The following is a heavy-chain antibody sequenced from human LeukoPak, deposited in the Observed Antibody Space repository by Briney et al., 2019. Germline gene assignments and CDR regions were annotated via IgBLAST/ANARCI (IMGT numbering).Heavy chain of an antibody. D-gene: IGHD3-3*01. CDR2: IGGSSGST. V-gene: IGHV3-23*01. Sequence: PGGSLRLSCAASGFTFSSHAMAWVRQAPGKGLEWVSAIGGSSGSTYYADSVKGRFTISRDNSKNTVYLQMNYLRADDTAVYYCARDPGVVAFQYPDFWGQGTLVTVSS. CDR3: ARDPGVVAFQYPDF. CDR1: GFTFSSHA. J-gene: IGHJ4*02.